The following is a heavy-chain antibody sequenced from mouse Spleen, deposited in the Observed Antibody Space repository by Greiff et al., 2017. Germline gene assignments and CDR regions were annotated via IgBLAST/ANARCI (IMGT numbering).Heavy chain of an antibody. Sequence: QVQLQQPGAELVKPGASVKLSCKASGYTFTSYWMHWVKQRPGRGLEWIGRIDPNSGGTKYNEKFKSKATLTVDKPSSTAYMQLSSLTSEDSAVYYCARGTMIQRGGYYAMDYWGQGTSVTVSS. D-gene: IGHD2-4*01. J-gene: IGHJ4*01. CDR3: ARGTMIQRGGYYAMDY. CDR2: IDPNSGGT. V-gene: IGHV1-72*01. CDR1: GYTFTSYW.